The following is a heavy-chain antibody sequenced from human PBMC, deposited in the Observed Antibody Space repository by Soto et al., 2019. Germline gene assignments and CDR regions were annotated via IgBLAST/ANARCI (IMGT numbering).Heavy chain of an antibody. V-gene: IGHV1-69*12. CDR1: GGTFSSYA. Sequence: QVQLVQSGAEVKKPGSSVKVSCKASGGTFSSYAISWVRQAPGQGLEWVGGIIPVFGTADYEHTFQGRVTITADESTSTAYMELSSLRSEDTAVYYCASHTGSSPEGRYYYGMDVWRQGTTVTVSS. D-gene: IGHD1-26*01. CDR3: ASHTGSSPEGRYYYGMDV. J-gene: IGHJ6*02. CDR2: IIPVFGTA.